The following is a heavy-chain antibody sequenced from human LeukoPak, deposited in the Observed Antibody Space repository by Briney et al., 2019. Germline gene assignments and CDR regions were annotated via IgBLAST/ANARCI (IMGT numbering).Heavy chain of an antibody. CDR1: GFTFSRYW. CDR2: IKQDGSEK. CDR3: ARGMYINYGDY. D-gene: IGHD4-17*01. J-gene: IGHJ4*02. V-gene: IGHV3-7*01. Sequence: PGGSLRLSCAASGFTFSRYWMSWVRQAPGKGLEWVANIKQDGSEKYYVGSVKGRFTISRDNAKNTLYLHMNSLRAEDTAVYYCARGMYINYGDYWGQGTLVTVSS.